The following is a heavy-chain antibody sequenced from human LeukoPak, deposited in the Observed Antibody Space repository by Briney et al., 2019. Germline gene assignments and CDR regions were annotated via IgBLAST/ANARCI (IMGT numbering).Heavy chain of an antibody. CDR3: AKSYTNGWPYYLDY. D-gene: IGHD6-19*01. Sequence: GGSLRLSCAASGFTFSTYGMSWLRQAPGKGLEWVSTISGSGGSTYYADSVKGRFTISRDSSENTLYVQMNSLRVDDTAVYYWAKSYTNGWPYYLDYWGQGTLVTVSS. CDR2: ISGSGGST. V-gene: IGHV3-23*01. J-gene: IGHJ4*02. CDR1: GFTFSTYG.